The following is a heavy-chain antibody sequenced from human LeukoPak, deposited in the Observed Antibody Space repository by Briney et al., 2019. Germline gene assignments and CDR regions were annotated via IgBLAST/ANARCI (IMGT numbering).Heavy chain of an antibody. Sequence: SETLSLTCAVSGYSISSGDYWGWSREPRGKGVEGIGSSDHSGSTYYNQSLKRRVTISVDNYKNKFSLKLSSVTAADTAVYYYARLLTGAVAGTNWFDPWGQGTLVTVSS. V-gene: IGHV4-38-2*01. CDR2: SDHSGST. CDR3: ARLLTGAVAGTNWFDP. CDR1: GYSISSGDY. D-gene: IGHD6-19*01. J-gene: IGHJ5*02.